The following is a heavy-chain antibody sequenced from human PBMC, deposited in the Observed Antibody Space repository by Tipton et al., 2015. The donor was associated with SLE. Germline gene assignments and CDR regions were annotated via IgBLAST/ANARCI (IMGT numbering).Heavy chain of an antibody. Sequence: SLRLSCAASGFSFSTYDLHWVRQAPGKGLEGVAFTRHDGSAKYYADSVKGRFTISRDNSKNTLYLQMNSLRAEDTAVYYCAKDGHGDYLLPYGLDVWGQGTAVTVSS. D-gene: IGHD4-17*01. CDR2: TRHDGSAK. CDR1: GFSFSTYD. J-gene: IGHJ6*02. V-gene: IGHV3-30*02. CDR3: AKDGHGDYLLPYGLDV.